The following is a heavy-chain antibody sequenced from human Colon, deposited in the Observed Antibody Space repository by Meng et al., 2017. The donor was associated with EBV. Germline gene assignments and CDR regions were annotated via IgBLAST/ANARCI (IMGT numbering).Heavy chain of an antibody. CDR3: ARDPAQEDFDTSGYMYDS. J-gene: IGHJ5*01. D-gene: IGHD3-22*01. Sequence: QDPLQQWGAGLLKPSETLSLTCAVVGGSFSGNFWTWIRQSPGERLEWIGEIHHSGSTKYNPSLKNRVSISLDTSKKQFSLQLTSVTAADTAVYFCARDPAQEDFDTSGYMYDSWGPGTLVTVSS. V-gene: IGHV4-34*02. CDR1: GGSFSGNF. CDR2: IHHSGST.